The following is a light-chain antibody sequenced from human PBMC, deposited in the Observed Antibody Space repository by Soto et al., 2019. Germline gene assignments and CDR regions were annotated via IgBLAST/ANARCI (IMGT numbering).Light chain of an antibody. Sequence: EIVMTQSPATLSVSPGERATLSCRASQSVYSSLAWYQQKPGQAPRLLIYGASTRATDIPARFSGSGSGTEFTLTISSLQSEDFAVYYCQQYNNWPPWTFGQGTKVEI. CDR3: QQYNNWPPWT. CDR1: QSVYSS. CDR2: GAS. V-gene: IGKV3-15*01. J-gene: IGKJ1*01.